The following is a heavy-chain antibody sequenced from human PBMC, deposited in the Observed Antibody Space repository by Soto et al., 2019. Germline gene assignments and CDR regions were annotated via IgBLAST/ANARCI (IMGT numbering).Heavy chain of an antibody. Sequence: SETLSLTCTVSGGSVSSGSYYWSWIRQPPGKGLEWIGYIYYSGSTNYNPSLKSRVTISVDTSKNQFSLKLSSVTAADTALYYCARAGRYYDSSGYGAFDIWGQGTMVTVSS. V-gene: IGHV4-61*01. CDR1: GGSVSSGSYY. CDR2: IYYSGST. D-gene: IGHD3-22*01. J-gene: IGHJ3*02. CDR3: ARAGRYYDSSGYGAFDI.